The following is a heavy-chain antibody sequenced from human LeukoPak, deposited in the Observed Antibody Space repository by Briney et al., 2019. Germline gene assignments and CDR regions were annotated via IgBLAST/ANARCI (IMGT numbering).Heavy chain of an antibody. J-gene: IGHJ4*02. Sequence: PGGSLRLPCAASGFTFSNYAKSWVLQAPGRGPEWVSTLSTSGGSIYYADSVKGRFTISRDNSKSTLYLQVNSLTAEDTAVYYCARDHCSGGRCYPLDYWGQGTLVTVSS. CDR3: ARDHCSGGRCYPLDY. CDR1: GFTFSNYA. V-gene: IGHV3-23*01. CDR2: LSTSGGSI. D-gene: IGHD2-15*01.